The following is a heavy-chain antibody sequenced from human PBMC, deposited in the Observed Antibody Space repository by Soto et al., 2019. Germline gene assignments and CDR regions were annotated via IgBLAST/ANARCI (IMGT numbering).Heavy chain of an antibody. D-gene: IGHD6-19*01. CDR2: IYYSGST. J-gene: IGHJ4*02. CDR1: GGSISSGDYY. V-gene: IGHV4-61*08. CDR3: ARFFGSGFDY. Sequence: SETLSLTCTVSGGSISSGDYYWSWIRQPPGKGLEWIGYIYYSGSTNYNPSLKSRVTISVDTSKNQFSLKLSSVTAADTAVYYCARFFGSGFDYWGQGTLVTVSS.